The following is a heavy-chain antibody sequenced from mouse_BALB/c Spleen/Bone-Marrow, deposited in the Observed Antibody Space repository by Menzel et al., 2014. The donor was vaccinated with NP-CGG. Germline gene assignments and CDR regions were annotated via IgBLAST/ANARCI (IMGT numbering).Heavy chain of an antibody. CDR2: IYPGDDDT. Sequence: VQLQQSGAELVRPGSSVKISCKASGYAFSIYWMNWVKQRPGQGLEWIGQIYPGDDDTDYNGKFKGKATLTADRSSSTAYMQLHSLTSEDSAVYFCARGGISIDYWGQGTTLTVSS. J-gene: IGHJ2*01. CDR1: GYAFSIYW. CDR3: ARGGISIDY. V-gene: IGHV1-80*01.